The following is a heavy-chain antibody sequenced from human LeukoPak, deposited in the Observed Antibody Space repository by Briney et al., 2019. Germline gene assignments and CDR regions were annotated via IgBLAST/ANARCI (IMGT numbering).Heavy chain of an antibody. V-gene: IGHV4-59*01. CDR2: IYYSGST. CDR3: ARFRGYGDQYNWFDP. D-gene: IGHD4-17*01. Sequence: SETLSLTCTVSGGSISSYYWSWIRQPPGKGLEWIGYIYYSGSTNYNPSLKSRVTISVDTSKNQFSLKLSSVTAADPAVYYCARFRGYGDQYNWFDPWGQGTLVTVSS. CDR1: GGSISSYY. J-gene: IGHJ5*02.